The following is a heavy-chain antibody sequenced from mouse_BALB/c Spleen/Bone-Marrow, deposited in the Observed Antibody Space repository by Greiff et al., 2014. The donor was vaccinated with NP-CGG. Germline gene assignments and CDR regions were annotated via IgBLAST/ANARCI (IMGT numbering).Heavy chain of an antibody. CDR2: IRNKAYGYTT. CDR3: ARFPMDY. Sequence: EVKLVESGGGLVQPGGSLRLSCTTSGFTFTDYYMSWVRQPPGKALEWLAFIRNKAYGYTTEYSASVRVRFTISRDNSQSILYLQMNTLRAEDSATYYCARFPMDYWGQGTSVKVSS. J-gene: IGHJ4*01. CDR1: GFTFTDYY. V-gene: IGHV7-3*02.